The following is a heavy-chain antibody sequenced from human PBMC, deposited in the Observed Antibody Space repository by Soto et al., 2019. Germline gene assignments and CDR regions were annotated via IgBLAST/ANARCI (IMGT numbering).Heavy chain of an antibody. CDR3: VEPGAYWTR. V-gene: IGHV3-23*01. D-gene: IGHD1-1*01. CDR1: GFSFSGYA. J-gene: IGHJ1*01. Sequence: VQLLESGGGLVQPGWSLRLSCAASGFSFSGYAMSWVRQAPGKGLEWISSITASGDATYYADSVKGRFTISRDNSKSTLFLQLNILGVDDTAIYYCVEPGAYWTRWGQGTLVAVSS. CDR2: ITASGDAT.